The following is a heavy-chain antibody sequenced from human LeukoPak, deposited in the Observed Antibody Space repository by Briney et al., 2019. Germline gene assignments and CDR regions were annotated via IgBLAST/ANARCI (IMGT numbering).Heavy chain of an antibody. V-gene: IGHV1-18*04. Sequence: GASVKVSCKASGYTFTSYGISWVRQAPGQGLECMGWISAYNGNTNYAQKLQGRVTMTTDTSTSTAYMELRSLRSDDTAVYYCARALRLYCSGGGCPLGYWGQGTLVTVSS. D-gene: IGHD2-15*01. CDR2: ISAYNGNT. CDR3: ARALRLYCSGGGCPLGY. CDR1: GYTFTSYG. J-gene: IGHJ4*02.